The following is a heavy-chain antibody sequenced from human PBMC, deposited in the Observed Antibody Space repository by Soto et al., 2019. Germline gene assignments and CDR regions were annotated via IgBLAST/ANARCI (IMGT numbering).Heavy chain of an antibody. Sequence: PGESLKISCKGSGYGFTSYWIGWVRQMPVKGLEWMGIIYPGDSDTRYSPSFQGQVTISADKSISTAYLQLSSLKAWDTAMYYCARPVDSSGYYANRFDPWGQGTLVTVSS. J-gene: IGHJ5*02. CDR1: GYGFTSYW. D-gene: IGHD3-22*01. CDR2: IYPGDSDT. CDR3: ARPVDSSGYYANRFDP. V-gene: IGHV5-51*03.